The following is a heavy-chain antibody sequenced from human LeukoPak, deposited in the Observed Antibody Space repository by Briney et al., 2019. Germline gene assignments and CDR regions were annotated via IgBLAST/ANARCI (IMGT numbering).Heavy chain of an antibody. V-gene: IGHV3-64D*06. J-gene: IGHJ3*02. D-gene: IGHD1-1*01. Sequence: GGSLRLSCSASGFTCSSYAMHWVRQAPGKGLEYVSAISSNGGSTYYADSVKGRFTISRDNSKNTLYLQMSSLRAEDTAVYYCVKSVTTGTGGAFDIWGQGTMVTVSS. CDR1: GFTCSSYA. CDR3: VKSVTTGTGGAFDI. CDR2: ISSNGGST.